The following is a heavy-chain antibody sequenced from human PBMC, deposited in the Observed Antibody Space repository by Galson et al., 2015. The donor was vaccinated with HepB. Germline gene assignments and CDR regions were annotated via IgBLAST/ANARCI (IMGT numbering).Heavy chain of an antibody. CDR3: TRERDEPKLWIQLY. Sequence: SLRLSCAASGFTFGDYAMSWFRQAPGKGLEWVGFIRSKAYGGTTEYAASVKGRFTISRDDSKSIAYLQMNSLKTEDTAVYYCTRERDEPKLWIQLYWGQGTLVTVSS. J-gene: IGHJ4*02. V-gene: IGHV3-49*03. D-gene: IGHD5-18*01. CDR2: IRSKAYGGTT. CDR1: GFTFGDYA.